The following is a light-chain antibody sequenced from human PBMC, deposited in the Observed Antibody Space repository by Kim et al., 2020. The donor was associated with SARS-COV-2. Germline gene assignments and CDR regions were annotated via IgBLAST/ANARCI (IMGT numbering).Light chain of an antibody. CDR3: QQNGSPWT. J-gene: IGKJ1*01. Sequence: SPGERATLSCRARQRVSSSYLAWYQQKPGQAPRLLIYGASSRATGIPARFSGSGSGTDFTLTNSRLEPEDFAVYYCQQNGSPWTFGQGTKVDIK. CDR1: QRVSSSY. CDR2: GAS. V-gene: IGKV3-20*01.